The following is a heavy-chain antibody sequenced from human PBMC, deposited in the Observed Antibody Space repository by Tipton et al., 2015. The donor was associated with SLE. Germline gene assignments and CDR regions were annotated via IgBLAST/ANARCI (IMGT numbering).Heavy chain of an antibody. Sequence: SLRLSCTTSGFTFSSYPMIWVRQAPGKGLESVSYINSAGSVVHYADSVKGRFTISRDNAENSLSLQMSSLRAEDTALYYCARVVPTVIGADYWGQGTLVTVSS. CDR2: INSAGSVV. V-gene: IGHV3-48*01. D-gene: IGHD4-17*01. J-gene: IGHJ4*02. CDR1: GFTFSSYP. CDR3: ARVVPTVIGADY.